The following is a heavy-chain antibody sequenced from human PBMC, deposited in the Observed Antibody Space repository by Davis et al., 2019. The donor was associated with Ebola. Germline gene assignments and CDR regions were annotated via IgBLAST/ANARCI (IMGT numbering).Heavy chain of an antibody. CDR2: INYSGST. Sequence: PSETLSLTCTVSGGSISSSSYYWGWIRQPPGKGLEWIGSINYSGSTYYNPSLKSRVTISVDTSKNQFSLNLSPVTAADTAVYYCARAPIAGAGTRWGTRWFDPWGQGTLATVSS. D-gene: IGHD6-13*01. CDR3: ARAPIAGAGTRWGTRWFDP. J-gene: IGHJ5*02. CDR1: GGSISSSSYY. V-gene: IGHV4-39*07.